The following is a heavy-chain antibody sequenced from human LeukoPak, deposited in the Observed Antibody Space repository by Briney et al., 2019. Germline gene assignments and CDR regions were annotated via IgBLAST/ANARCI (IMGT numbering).Heavy chain of an antibody. CDR1: GFTFSSYA. Sequence: GSLRLSCAASGFTFSSYAMSWVRQAPGKGLEWVSAISGSGGSTYYADSVKGRFTISRDNSKNTLYLQMNSLRAEDTAVYYCAKSQVPAAIPRGYSGYELDYWGQGTLVTVSS. V-gene: IGHV3-23*01. CDR3: AKSQVPAAIPRGYSGYELDY. D-gene: IGHD5-12*01. J-gene: IGHJ4*02. CDR2: ISGSGGST.